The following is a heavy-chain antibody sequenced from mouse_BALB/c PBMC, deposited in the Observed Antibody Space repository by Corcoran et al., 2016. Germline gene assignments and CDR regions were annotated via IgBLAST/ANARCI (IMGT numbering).Heavy chain of an antibody. CDR1: GYTFSSYW. J-gene: IGHJ3*01. V-gene: IGHV1-9*01. Sequence: QVQLQQSGAELMKPGASVKISCTATGYTFSSYWIEWVKQRPGHGLEWIGEILPGSGSTNYNEKFKGKATFTADTSSNTAYMQLSSLTSEDSAVYYCARGYGNYWFAYWGQGTLVTVSA. CDR3: ARGYGNYWFAY. CDR2: ILPGSGST. D-gene: IGHD2-10*02.